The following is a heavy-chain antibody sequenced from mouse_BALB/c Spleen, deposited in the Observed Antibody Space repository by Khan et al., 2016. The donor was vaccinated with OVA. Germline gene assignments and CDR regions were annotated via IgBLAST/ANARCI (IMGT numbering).Heavy chain of an antibody. Sequence: VQLQQSGPELVKPGASVKISCKASGYTFTDYNMDWVKQSHGKSLEWIGYIFPNNGDSGYNQKFKTKAALTVDSSSSTAFMELRSLTSEDSAVXCGTISGYGSFAYWGRGTLVTVSA. CDR2: IFPNNGDS. CDR1: GYTFTDYN. D-gene: IGHD3-1*01. V-gene: IGHV1S29*02. J-gene: IGHJ3*01. CDR3: TISGYGSFAY.